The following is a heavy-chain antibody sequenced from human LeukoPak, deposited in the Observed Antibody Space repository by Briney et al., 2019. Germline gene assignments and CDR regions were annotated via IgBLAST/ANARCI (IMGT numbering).Heavy chain of an antibody. CDR1: GFTFSDHY. D-gene: IGHD5-24*01. Sequence: GGSLRLSCAASGFTFSDHYMSWNRQAPGMGLEWVSYISASGDTIYYADSVKGRFTISRDNARNSLYLQMSSLRAEDTAVYYCAARSVASNPEAYWGQGTLVTVSS. CDR3: AARSVASNPEAY. J-gene: IGHJ4*02. V-gene: IGHV3-11*01. CDR2: ISASGDTI.